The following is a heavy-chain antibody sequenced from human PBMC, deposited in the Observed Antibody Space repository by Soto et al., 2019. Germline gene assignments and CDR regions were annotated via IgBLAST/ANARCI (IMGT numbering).Heavy chain of an antibody. J-gene: IGHJ6*02. Sequence: SETLSLTCTVSGGSFSSSSYYWGWIRQPPGKGLEWIGDINHSGNTNYNPSLRSRVTISVDTSKNQFSLKLSSVTAADTAVYYCARVAAVTGGMDVWGQGTTVTVSS. D-gene: IGHD4-17*01. CDR2: INHSGNT. V-gene: IGHV4-39*01. CDR3: ARVAAVTGGMDV. CDR1: GGSFSSSSYY.